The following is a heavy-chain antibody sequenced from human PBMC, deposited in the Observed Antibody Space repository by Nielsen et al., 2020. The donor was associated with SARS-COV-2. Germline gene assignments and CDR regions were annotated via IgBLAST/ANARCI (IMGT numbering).Heavy chain of an antibody. CDR3: ARVKYYDFWSGYYGGAFDI. CDR2: IYSGGST. J-gene: IGHJ3*02. Sequence: GGSLRLSCAASGFTVSSNYMSWVRQAPGKELEWVSVIYSGGSTYYADSVKGRFTISRDNSKNTLYLQMNSLRAEDTAVYYCARVKYYDFWSGYYGGAFDIWGQGTMVTVSS. V-gene: IGHV3-53*01. CDR1: GFTVSSNY. D-gene: IGHD3-3*01.